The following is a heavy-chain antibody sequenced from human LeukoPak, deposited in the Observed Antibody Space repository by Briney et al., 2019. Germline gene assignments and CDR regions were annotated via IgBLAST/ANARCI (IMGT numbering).Heavy chain of an antibody. CDR3: ARDQNGYVWYFDL. CDR2: IYYSGST. CDR1: GGSISSGGYY. J-gene: IGHJ2*01. Sequence: SETLSLTCTVSGGSISSGGYYWSWIRQHPGKGLEWIGYIYYSGSTYYNPSLKSRVTISVDTSKNQFSLKLSSVTAADTAVYYCARDQNGYVWYFDLWSRGTLVTVSS. V-gene: IGHV4-31*03. D-gene: IGHD3-16*01.